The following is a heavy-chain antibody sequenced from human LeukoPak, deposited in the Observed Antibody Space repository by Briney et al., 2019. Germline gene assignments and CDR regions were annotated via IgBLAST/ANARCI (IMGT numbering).Heavy chain of an antibody. CDR1: GGSISSGDYY. Sequence: SETLSLTCTVSGGSISSGDYYWSWIRQPPGKGLEWIGYIYYSGSTYYNPSLKSRVTISVDTSKNQFSLKLSSVTAADTAVYYCARPIRDGYNDDAFDIWGQGTMVTVSS. CDR3: ARPIRDGYNDDAFDI. D-gene: IGHD5-24*01. J-gene: IGHJ3*02. CDR2: IYYSGST. V-gene: IGHV4-30-4*01.